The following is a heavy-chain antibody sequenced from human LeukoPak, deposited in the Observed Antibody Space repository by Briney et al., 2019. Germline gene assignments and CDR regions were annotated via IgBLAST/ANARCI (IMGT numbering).Heavy chain of an antibody. J-gene: IGHJ4*02. CDR3: AKDHRRLGIAAAVATTAGDDY. CDR1: GFTFSSYA. D-gene: IGHD6-13*01. CDR2: ISGSGGST. Sequence: GGSLRLSCAASGFTFSSYAMSWVRQAPGKGQEWVSAISGSGGSTYYADSLKGRFTISRDNSKNTLYLQMNSLRAEDTAVYYCAKDHRRLGIAAAVATTAGDDYWGQGTLVTVSS. V-gene: IGHV3-23*01.